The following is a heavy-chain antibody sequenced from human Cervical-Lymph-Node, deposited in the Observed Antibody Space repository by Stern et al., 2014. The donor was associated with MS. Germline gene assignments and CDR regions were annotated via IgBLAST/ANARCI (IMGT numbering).Heavy chain of an antibody. J-gene: IGHJ4*02. CDR1: VGSFSDYY. D-gene: IGHD6-13*01. Sequence: QVQLQQWGAGLLKPSETLSLTCGVSVGSFSDYYWSWIRQAPGKGLELIGEINHSGDTTYNTSLKSRVSWSVDTSKNQFSLKLISGTAADTSVYYCARGPQHSSWYFPFDYWGQGTLVTVSS. CDR3: ARGPQHSSWYFPFDY. CDR2: INHSGDT. V-gene: IGHV4-34*01.